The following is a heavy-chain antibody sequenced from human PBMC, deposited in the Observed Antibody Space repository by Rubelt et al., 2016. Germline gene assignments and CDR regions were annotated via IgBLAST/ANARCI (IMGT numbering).Heavy chain of an antibody. CDR2: LSAYNGNT. V-gene: IGHV1-18*01. CDR3: ARDRIRIAARQGWYFDL. J-gene: IGHJ2*01. Sequence: QVQLVQSGAEVKKPGASVKVSCKASGYTFTSYGISWVRQAPGQGLEWMGWLSAYNGNTNYAQKLQGRVTMTTDTSTRTAYMELRSLRSDDTAVYYWARDRIRIAARQGWYFDLWGRGTLVTVSS. D-gene: IGHD6-6*01. CDR1: GYTFTSYG.